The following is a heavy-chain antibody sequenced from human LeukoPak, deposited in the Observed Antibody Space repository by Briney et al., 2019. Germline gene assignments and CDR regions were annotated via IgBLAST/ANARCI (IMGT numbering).Heavy chain of an antibody. CDR3: ARDTRDAFDI. V-gene: IGHV3-53*04. CDR1: GFTFSSYA. J-gene: IGHJ3*02. CDR2: IYSGGST. Sequence: GGSLRLFCEASGFTFSSYAMSWVRPAPGKGLEWVSVIYSGGSTYYADSVKGRFTISRHNSKNTLYLQMNSLRAEDTAVYYCARDTRDAFDIWGQGTMVTVSS.